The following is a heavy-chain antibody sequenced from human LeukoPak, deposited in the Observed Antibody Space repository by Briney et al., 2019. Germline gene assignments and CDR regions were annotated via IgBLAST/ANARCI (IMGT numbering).Heavy chain of an antibody. CDR3: ARGRYDILTGYWVDF. CDR1: GGSISNYY. V-gene: IGHV4-59*01. CDR2: IYNSGNT. Sequence: SETLSLTCTVSGGSISNYYRSWVRQPPGKGLEWVGYIYNSGNTNYNPSLKRRITISVDTSKKQFSLKLSSVTAADTAVYYCARGRYDILTGYWVDFWGQGTLVTVSS. D-gene: IGHD3-9*01. J-gene: IGHJ4*02.